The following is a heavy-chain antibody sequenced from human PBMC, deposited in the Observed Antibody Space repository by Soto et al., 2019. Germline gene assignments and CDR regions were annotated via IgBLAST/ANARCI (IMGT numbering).Heavy chain of an antibody. V-gene: IGHV3-23*01. Sequence: HPGGSLRLSCAASGFTFSTYAMAWVRQAPGKGLEWVSGVSASGGSTYYADSVKGRFTISRDNSKNTLYLQMNSLRAEDTAVYYCAKLWRAGSIAAAGTGYGWFDPWGQGTLVTVSS. CDR2: VSASGGST. D-gene: IGHD6-13*01. J-gene: IGHJ5*02. CDR3: AKLWRAGSIAAAGTGYGWFDP. CDR1: GFTFSTYA.